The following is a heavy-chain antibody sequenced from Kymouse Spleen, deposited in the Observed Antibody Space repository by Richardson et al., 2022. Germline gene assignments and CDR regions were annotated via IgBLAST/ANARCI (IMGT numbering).Heavy chain of an antibody. D-gene: IGHD1-7*01. Sequence: QVQLVESGGGVVQPGRSLRLSCAASGFTFSSYGMHWVRQAPGKGLEWVAVISYDGSNKYYADSVKGRFTISRDNSKNTLYLQMNSLRAEDTAVYYCAKVGTGTTDYYYGMDVWGQGTTVTVSS. J-gene: IGHJ6*02. CDR3: AKVGTGTTDYYYGMDV. CDR2: ISYDGSNK. V-gene: IGHV3-30*18. CDR1: GFTFSSYG.